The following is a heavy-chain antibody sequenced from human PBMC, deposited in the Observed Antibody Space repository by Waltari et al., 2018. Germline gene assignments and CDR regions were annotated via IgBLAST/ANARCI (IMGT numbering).Heavy chain of an antibody. CDR2: ISWNSGSI. D-gene: IGHD3-22*01. Sequence: EVQLVESGGGLVQPGRSLRLSCAASGFTFDDYAMHWVRHAPGKGLEWVSGISWNSGSIGYADSVKGRFTISRDNAKNSLYLQMNSLRAEDTALYYCAKDTVHYYDSSGPTWGQGTLVTVSS. CDR3: AKDTVHYYDSSGPT. V-gene: IGHV3-9*01. J-gene: IGHJ5*02. CDR1: GFTFDDYA.